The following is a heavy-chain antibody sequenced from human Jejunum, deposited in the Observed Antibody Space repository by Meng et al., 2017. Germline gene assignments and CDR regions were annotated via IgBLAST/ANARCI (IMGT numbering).Heavy chain of an antibody. J-gene: IGHJ4*02. CDR1: GYIFKNYA. CDR3: ARERQTSGEDY. D-gene: IGHD2-15*01. CDR2: INTDNGDT. V-gene: IGHV1-3*04. Sequence: QVPPVQSPAEVKEAGASVKVSCKASGYIFKNYAMQWVRQAPGQRLDWIGWINTDNGDTQYSQTFQGRVTITRDTSASTTYMELSSLRSEDTAVYFCARERQTSGEDYWGQGTLVTVSS.